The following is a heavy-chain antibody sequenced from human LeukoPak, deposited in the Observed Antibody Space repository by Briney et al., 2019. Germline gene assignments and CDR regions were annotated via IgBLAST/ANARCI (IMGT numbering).Heavy chain of an antibody. CDR3: ARARPARQYSGYPYYYYMDV. CDR2: MNPNSGNT. D-gene: IGHD5-12*01. V-gene: IGHV1-8*03. J-gene: IGHJ6*03. CDR1: GYTFTSYD. Sequence: ASVKVSCKASGYTFTSYDINWVRQATGQGLEWMGWMNPNSGNTGYAQKFQGRVTITRNTSISTAYMELSSLRSEDTAVYYCARARPARQYSGYPYYYYMDVWGKGTTVTVSS.